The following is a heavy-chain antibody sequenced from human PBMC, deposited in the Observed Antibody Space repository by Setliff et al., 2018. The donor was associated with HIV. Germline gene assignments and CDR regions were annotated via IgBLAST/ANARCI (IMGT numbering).Heavy chain of an antibody. CDR3: TTDIGYESSGYRIGY. D-gene: IGHD3-22*01. V-gene: IGHV3-15*01. CDR1: GFTFSNAW. J-gene: IGHJ4*01. CDR2: IKSITDGGAT. Sequence: GGSLRLSCAASGFTFSNAWPSWVRQAPGKGLEWVGRIKSITDGGATDYAAPVKGRFTITRADSKNTVYLQMNSLKTEDTAVYYCTTDIGYESSGYRIGYWGHGTLVTVSS.